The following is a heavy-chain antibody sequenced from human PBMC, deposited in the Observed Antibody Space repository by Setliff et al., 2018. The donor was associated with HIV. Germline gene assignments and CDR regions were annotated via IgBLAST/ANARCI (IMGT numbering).Heavy chain of an antibody. Sequence: SETLSLTCDAYGVSFSSFYWTWIRQPPGKGLEWIGEIDHSGSTDYNPSLLSRVTITKDTSKNQFSLILSSVTAADTAVYFCVRGRRDFSRSFSPNFDYGGQGTLVTSPQ. CDR1: GVSFSSFY. V-gene: IGHV4-34*01. D-gene: IGHD6-6*01. CDR2: IDHSGST. J-gene: IGHJ4*02. CDR3: VRGRRDFSRSFSPNFDY.